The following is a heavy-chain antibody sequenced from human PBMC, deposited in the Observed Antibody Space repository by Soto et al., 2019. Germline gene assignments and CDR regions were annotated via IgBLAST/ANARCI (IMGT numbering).Heavy chain of an antibody. D-gene: IGHD2-8*01. V-gene: IGHV3-23*01. CDR2: ISGSSIST. Sequence: GGSLRLSCAASGFTFDSCTMTWVRQAPGKGLEWVSSISGSSISTYYTDSLRGRFTISRDNPDTTLYLQMSSLTSEDTAVYFWASGSDDGLLDYWGQGSLVTVSS. J-gene: IGHJ4*02. CDR1: GFTFDSCT. CDR3: ASGSDDGLLDY.